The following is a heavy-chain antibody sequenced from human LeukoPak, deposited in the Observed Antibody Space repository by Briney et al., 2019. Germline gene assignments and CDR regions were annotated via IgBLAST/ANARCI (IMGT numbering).Heavy chain of an antibody. CDR2: ISWNSGSI. D-gene: IGHD3-22*01. Sequence: SLQISCAASGFTFYDYAMHWGRQAPGKGLEWVSGISWNSGSISYAESVKGRFTISRDNAKNSLYLQINSLRPEDTALYYCARGSYYYDGSGYYYLSDYYYMDVWGKGTTVTVSS. J-gene: IGHJ6*03. CDR3: ARGSYYYDGSGYYYLSDYYYMDV. V-gene: IGHV3-9*01. CDR1: GFTFYDYA.